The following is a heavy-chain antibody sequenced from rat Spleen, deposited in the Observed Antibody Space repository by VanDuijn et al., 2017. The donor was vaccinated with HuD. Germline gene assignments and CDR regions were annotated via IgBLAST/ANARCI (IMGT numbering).Heavy chain of an antibody. J-gene: IGHJ2*01. V-gene: IGHV5-7*01. CDR3: ATLYTTGIPGDY. D-gene: IGHD1-9*01. Sequence: EVQLVESGGGLVQPGRSLKLSCAASGFTFSDYYMAWVRQAPTKGLEWVATISYDDSRTYYRDSVKGRFTISRDNAKSSLYLQMDSLRSEDTATYYCATLYTTGIPGDYWGQGVMVTVSS. CDR2: ISYDDSRT. CDR1: GFTFSDYY.